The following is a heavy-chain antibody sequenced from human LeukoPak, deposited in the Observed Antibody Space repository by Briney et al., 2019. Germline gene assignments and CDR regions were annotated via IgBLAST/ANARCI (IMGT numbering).Heavy chain of an antibody. J-gene: IGHJ4*02. D-gene: IGHD5/OR15-5a*01. CDR1: GFTFGDYA. Sequence: GGSLRLSCAASGFTFGDYAMHWVRQPPGKGLEWLSLITGEGDITYHADSVKGRFTISRDNNENSLYLQMNSLRTEDTALYYCAKDLPTGVYVFDSWGQGTLVIVS. V-gene: IGHV3-43*02. CDR3: AKDLPTGVYVFDS. CDR2: ITGEGDIT.